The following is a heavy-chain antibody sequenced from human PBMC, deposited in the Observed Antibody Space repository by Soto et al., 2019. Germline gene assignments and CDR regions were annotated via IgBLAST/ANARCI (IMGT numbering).Heavy chain of an antibody. CDR2: ISHDGSNK. Sequence: VQLVESGGGVVQPGRSLRLSCAASGFTFTTCGMHWVRQAPGKGLEWVALISHDGSNKYYAESVKGRFTISRDNSKNTLNLQMNSLRAEDTAVYYCASNYYDFWSGYYDYYYLDVWGKGTTVTVSS. J-gene: IGHJ6*03. CDR1: GFTFTTCG. D-gene: IGHD3-3*01. V-gene: IGHV3-30*03. CDR3: ASNYYDFWSGYYDYYYLDV.